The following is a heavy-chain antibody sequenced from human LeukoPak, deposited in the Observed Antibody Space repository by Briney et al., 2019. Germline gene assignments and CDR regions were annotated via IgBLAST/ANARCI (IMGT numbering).Heavy chain of an antibody. CDR2: IYPGDSRT. V-gene: IGHV5-51*01. CDR3: ACRDLTSTWSYP. J-gene: IGHJ5*02. D-gene: IGHD2-2*01. CDR1: GYSFRSYW. Sequence: KRGESLKISCKGTGYSFRSYWIGWVRQMPGKGMGWMGVIYPGDSRTRYNPSLQGQVTISVDKSINTAYLEWVSLKASDTAMYYCACRDLTSTWSYPWGQGTLVTVSS.